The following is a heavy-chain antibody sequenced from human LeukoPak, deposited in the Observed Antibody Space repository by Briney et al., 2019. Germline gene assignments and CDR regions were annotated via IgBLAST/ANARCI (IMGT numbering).Heavy chain of an antibody. CDR3: ARGGRGGATDY. CDR2: ISGYNGGT. V-gene: IGHV1-18*01. Sequence: ASVKVSCEASGYTFTNYGITWVRQAPGQGLEWMGWISGYNGGTHYAQNLQDRVTMTTVTSTSTAYMELRSLRSDDTAEYYCARGGRGGATDYWGQGTLVTVSS. J-gene: IGHJ4*02. D-gene: IGHD1-26*01. CDR1: GYTFTNYG.